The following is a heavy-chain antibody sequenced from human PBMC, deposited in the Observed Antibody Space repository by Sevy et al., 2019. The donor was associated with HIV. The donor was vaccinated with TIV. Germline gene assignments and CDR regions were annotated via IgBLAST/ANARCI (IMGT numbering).Heavy chain of an antibody. Sequence: GGSLRLSCAASGFIFSNYYMTWVRQAPGKGLEWVSYISDRSDTISYADSVKGRFTISRDNAKNALYLQMNSLRAEDTAVYYCAKVGDIVVVPAVAFDPWGQGTLVTVSS. CDR3: AKVGDIVVVPAVAFDP. CDR1: GFIFSNYY. J-gene: IGHJ5*02. D-gene: IGHD2-2*01. CDR2: ISDRSDTI. V-gene: IGHV3-48*01.